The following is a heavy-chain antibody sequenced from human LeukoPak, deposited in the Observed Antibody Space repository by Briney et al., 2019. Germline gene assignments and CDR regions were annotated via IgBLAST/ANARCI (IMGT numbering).Heavy chain of an antibody. CDR3: NLFLITGTTGRQPGGIDY. CDR1: GYTFTSNY. Sequence: ASVKVSCKASGYTFTSNYIHWVRQAPGQGLEWMGMIYPRDGSTSYAQKFQGRVTITADESTSTAYMELSSLRSEDTAVYYCNLFLITGTTGRQPGGIDYWGQGTLVTVSS. J-gene: IGHJ4*02. V-gene: IGHV1-46*01. D-gene: IGHD1-7*01. CDR2: IYPRDGST.